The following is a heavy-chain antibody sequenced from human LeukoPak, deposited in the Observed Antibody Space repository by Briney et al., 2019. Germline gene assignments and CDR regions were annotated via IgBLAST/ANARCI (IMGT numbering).Heavy chain of an antibody. D-gene: IGHD5-12*01. CDR2: IYSGGST. Sequence: GGSLRLSCAASGFTVSSNYMSWVRQAPGKGLEWVSVIYSGGSTYYADSVKGRFTISRDNSKNTLYLQMNSLRGEDTAVYYCAKGGYSGYGDPGYWGQGTLVTVS. CDR3: AKGGYSGYGDPGY. J-gene: IGHJ4*02. CDR1: GFTVSSNY. V-gene: IGHV3-66*01.